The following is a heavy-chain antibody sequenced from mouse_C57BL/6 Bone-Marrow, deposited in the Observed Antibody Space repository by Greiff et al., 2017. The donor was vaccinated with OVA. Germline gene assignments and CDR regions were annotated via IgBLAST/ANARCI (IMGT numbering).Heavy chain of an antibody. CDR2: IDPANGNT. J-gene: IGHJ3*01. V-gene: IGHV14-3*01. CDR1: GFNIKNTY. Sequence: VQLKESVAELVRPGASVKLSCTASGFNIKNTYMHWVKQRPEQGLEWIGRIDPANGNTKYAPKFQGKATITADTSSNTAYLQLSSLTSEDTAIYYCARDIYYYGSPFAYWGQGTLVTVSA. CDR3: ARDIYYYGSPFAY. D-gene: IGHD1-1*01.